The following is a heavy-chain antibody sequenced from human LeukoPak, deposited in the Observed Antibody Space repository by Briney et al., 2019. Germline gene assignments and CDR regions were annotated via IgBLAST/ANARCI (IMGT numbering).Heavy chain of an antibody. CDR3: ATIGEITMVRGVAKPFDY. Sequence: GESLKISCKGSGYSFTSYWIGWVRQMPGKGLEWMGIIYPGDSDTRYSPSFQGQVTISADKSISTAYLQWSSLKASDTAMYYYATIGEITMVRGVAKPFDYRGQGTLVTVSS. D-gene: IGHD3-10*01. CDR1: GYSFTSYW. CDR2: IYPGDSDT. J-gene: IGHJ4*02. V-gene: IGHV5-51*01.